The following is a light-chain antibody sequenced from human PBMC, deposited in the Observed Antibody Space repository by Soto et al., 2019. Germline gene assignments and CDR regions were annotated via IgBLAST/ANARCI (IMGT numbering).Light chain of an antibody. CDR1: QSIRLN. V-gene: IGKV3-15*01. CDR2: GAS. J-gene: IGKJ5*01. Sequence: TDITQSTTTLSMSPRDRATLSCRVSQSIRLNVAWYQQKPGQAPRLLIYGASTRATGISTRFSGSGSGTEFTLTISSLQSEDFSLYYCQQYYDWPITFGQGSRLAI. CDR3: QQYYDWPIT.